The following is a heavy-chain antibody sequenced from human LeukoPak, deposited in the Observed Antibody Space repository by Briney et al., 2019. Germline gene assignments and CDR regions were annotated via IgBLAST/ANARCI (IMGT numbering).Heavy chain of an antibody. CDR3: ARNNGMDV. CDR2: VNRDGSET. J-gene: IGHJ6*02. CDR1: GFTFSSYA. Sequence: GGSLRLSCAASGFTFSSYAMHWVRQVPGRGPEWVANVNRDGSETYYLDSAKGRFTISKDNAKNSLYLQMNSLRAEDTALYHCARNNGMDVWGQGTTVIVSS. V-gene: IGHV3-7*03.